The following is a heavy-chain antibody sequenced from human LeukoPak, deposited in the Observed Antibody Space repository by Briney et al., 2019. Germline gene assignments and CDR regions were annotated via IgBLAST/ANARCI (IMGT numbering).Heavy chain of an antibody. Sequence: SETLSLTCTVSGGSISSYYWSWVRQPPGKELEWIGNIYHSGITNYNPSLKSRVTISLDTSKNQFSLKLSSVTAADTAVYYCASTERWLAFNFWGQGTPVTVSS. CDR2: IYHSGIT. CDR3: ASTERWLAFNF. J-gene: IGHJ4*02. V-gene: IGHV4-59*01. D-gene: IGHD6-19*01. CDR1: GGSISSYY.